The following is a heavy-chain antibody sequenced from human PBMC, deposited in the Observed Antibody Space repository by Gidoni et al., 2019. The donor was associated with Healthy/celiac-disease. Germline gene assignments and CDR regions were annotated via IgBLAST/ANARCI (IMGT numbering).Heavy chain of an antibody. CDR2: IFHSGST. J-gene: IGHJ5*02. D-gene: IGHD6-13*01. CDR1: GYSINSDYY. Sequence: QVQLQESGPGLVKPSETLSLTCTVSGYSINSDYYWGWIRQSPGKGLEWIGSIFHSGSTYYNPSLKSRVTISVDTSKNQFSLNLSSVTAADTAVYFCARDRVLEAAGSYNWFDPWGQGTLVTVSS. V-gene: IGHV4-38-2*02. CDR3: ARDRVLEAAGSYNWFDP.